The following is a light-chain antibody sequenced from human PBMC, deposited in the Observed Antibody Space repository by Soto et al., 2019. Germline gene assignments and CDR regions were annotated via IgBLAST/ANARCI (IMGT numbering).Light chain of an antibody. CDR1: QSISNF. V-gene: IGKV1-39*01. CDR3: QQSYRAPYT. J-gene: IGKJ2*01. CDR2: AAS. Sequence: IQLTQSPSSLSTSVGDSVTITCRASQSISNFFNWYQHKPGKAPDLLIYAASTLFSGVPSRFRGSGSGTDFTLTITSLQPEDFATYYCQQSYRAPYTFGQGTKLEIK.